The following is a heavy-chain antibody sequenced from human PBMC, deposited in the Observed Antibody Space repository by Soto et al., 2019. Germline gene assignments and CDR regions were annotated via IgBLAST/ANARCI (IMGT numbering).Heavy chain of an antibody. Sequence: ASVKVSCKASGYTFTGYYMHWVRQAPGQGLEWMGWINPNSGGTNYAQKFQGWVTMTRDTSISTAYMELSRLRSDDTAVFYCARAAATIPLPYYYYGMDVWGQGTTVTSP. D-gene: IGHD6-25*01. V-gene: IGHV1-2*04. J-gene: IGHJ6*02. CDR2: INPNSGGT. CDR1: GYTFTGYY. CDR3: ARAAATIPLPYYYYGMDV.